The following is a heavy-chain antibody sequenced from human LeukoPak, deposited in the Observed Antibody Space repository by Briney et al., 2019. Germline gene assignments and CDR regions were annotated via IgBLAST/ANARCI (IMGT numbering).Heavy chain of an antibody. CDR2: IYYSGST. CDR1: GGSFSGYY. Sequence: SETLSLTCTVYGGSFSGYYRNWIRQPPGKGLEWIGSIYYSGSTYYNPFLKSRVTISVDTSKNQFSLKLSSVTAADTAVYYCARQIEPGFDPWSQGTLVTVSS. J-gene: IGHJ5*02. CDR3: ARQIEPGFDP. V-gene: IGHV4-39*01. D-gene: IGHD1-14*01.